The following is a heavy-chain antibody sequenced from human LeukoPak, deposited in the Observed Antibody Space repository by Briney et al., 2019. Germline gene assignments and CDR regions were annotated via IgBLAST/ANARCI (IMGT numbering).Heavy chain of an antibody. J-gene: IGHJ3*02. CDR2: ISAYNGNK. V-gene: IGHV1-18*01. CDR3: ARDRWSSSSSEGALDI. CDR1: GYTFTNYG. D-gene: IGHD6-6*01. Sequence: PRASVKVSCKASGYTFTNYGISCVRQAPGQGLDWMGWISAYNGNKVYAQELQGRVTMTTDTSTSTAYMELRSLRSDDTAVYYCARDRWSSSSSEGALDIWGQGTMVTVSS.